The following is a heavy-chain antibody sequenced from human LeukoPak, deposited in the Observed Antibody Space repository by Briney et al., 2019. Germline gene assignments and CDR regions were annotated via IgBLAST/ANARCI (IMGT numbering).Heavy chain of an antibody. J-gene: IGHJ3*02. Sequence: GGSLRLSCAASGFTFSSYWMHWVRQAPGKGLVWVSRISGDGNDISYAESMKGRFTISRDNAKNTAYLQMNSLRAEDTAVYYCARVYCSSNSCSGASDIWGQGTMVTVSS. CDR1: GFTFSSYW. D-gene: IGHD2-2*01. CDR3: ARVYCSSNSCSGASDI. V-gene: IGHV3-74*01. CDR2: ISGDGNDI.